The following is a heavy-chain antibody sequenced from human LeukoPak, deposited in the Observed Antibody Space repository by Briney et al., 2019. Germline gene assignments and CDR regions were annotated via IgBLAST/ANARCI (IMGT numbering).Heavy chain of an antibody. CDR2: INHSGST. D-gene: IGHD3-3*01. Sequence: SETLSLTCAVYGGSFSGYYWSWIRQPPGKGLEWIGEINHSGSTNYNPSLKSRVTISVDTSKNQFSLKLSSVTAADTAVYYCARGQSNFWSGYPPHFDHWGQGTLVTVSS. CDR3: ARGQSNFWSGYPPHFDH. J-gene: IGHJ4*02. CDR1: GGSFSGYY. V-gene: IGHV4-34*01.